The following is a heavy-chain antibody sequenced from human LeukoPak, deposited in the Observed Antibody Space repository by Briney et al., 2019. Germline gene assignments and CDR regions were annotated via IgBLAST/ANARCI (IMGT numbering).Heavy chain of an antibody. CDR1: GASINSGNYY. D-gene: IGHD6-13*01. CDR2: IFTTGST. V-gene: IGHV4-61*02. Sequence: PSETLSLTCTVSGASINSGNYYWSWVRQPAGKGLEWIGRIFTTGSTNYNPSLKSRVTISVDTSKNQFSLKLSSVTAADTAVYYCARHPLGAAAGTNWSDPWGQGTLVTVSS. J-gene: IGHJ5*02. CDR3: ARHPLGAAAGTNWSDP.